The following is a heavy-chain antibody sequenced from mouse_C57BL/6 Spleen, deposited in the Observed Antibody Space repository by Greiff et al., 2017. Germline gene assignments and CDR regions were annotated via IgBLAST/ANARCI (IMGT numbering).Heavy chain of an antibody. CDR3: ARDRCYEGSLDY. Sequence: EVKLMESEGGLVQPGSSLKLSCPASGFTFSDYYMAWVRQVPEKSLEWVANINYDGSSTYYPDSLKGRFIISRDNAKNILYLQMSSLKSEDTATSDCARDRCYEGSLDYWGQGTTLTVSS. CDR1: GFTFSDYY. CDR2: INYDGSST. J-gene: IGHJ2*01. D-gene: IGHD2-3*01. V-gene: IGHV5-16*01.